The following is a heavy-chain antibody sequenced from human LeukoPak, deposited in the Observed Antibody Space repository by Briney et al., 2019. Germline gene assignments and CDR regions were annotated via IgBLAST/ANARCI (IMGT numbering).Heavy chain of an antibody. CDR3: ATDRDNSRQKRFDY. D-gene: IGHD1-1*01. V-gene: IGHV3-7*01. CDR2: INNDGSEK. J-gene: IGHJ4*02. CDR1: RFTFNHYW. Sequence: PGGSLRLSCAASRFTFNHYWLNWFRPAPGKGLEWVANINNDGSEKNYMDSVKGQFTISRENAKNSLYLQINILGAEDTAVYYCATDRDNSRQKRFDYWGQGTLVTVSS.